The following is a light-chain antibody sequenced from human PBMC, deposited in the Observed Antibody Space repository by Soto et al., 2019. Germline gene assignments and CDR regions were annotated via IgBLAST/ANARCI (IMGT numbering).Light chain of an antibody. CDR3: QQCASSPLT. J-gene: IGKJ4*01. V-gene: IGKV3-20*01. Sequence: EIVLTQSPGTLSLSPGERATLSCRASQSVPKNYLAWYQQKPGQAPRLLIDDASRRATGIPDRFSGSGSGTEFTLTISRLEPEDFAVYYCQQCASSPLTFGGGTKVEIK. CDR2: DAS. CDR1: QSVPKNY.